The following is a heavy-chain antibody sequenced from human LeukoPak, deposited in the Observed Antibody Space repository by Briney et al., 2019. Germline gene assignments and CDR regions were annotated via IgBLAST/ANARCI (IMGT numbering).Heavy chain of an antibody. Sequence: SETLSLTCTVSGGSISSYYWSWIRQPPGKGLEWIGYIYHSGSTKYNPSLKSRVTISLDRSENQFSLKLDSVTAADTAVYYCARDQVTGIDYYDSNGYRKSYYFDYWGQGTLVTVSS. CDR1: GGSISSYY. D-gene: IGHD3-22*01. J-gene: IGHJ4*02. V-gene: IGHV4-59*13. CDR2: IYHSGST. CDR3: ARDQVTGIDYYDSNGYRKSYYFDY.